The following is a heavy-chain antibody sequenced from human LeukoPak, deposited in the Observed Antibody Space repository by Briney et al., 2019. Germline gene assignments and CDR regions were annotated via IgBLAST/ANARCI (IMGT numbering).Heavy chain of an antibody. CDR1: GFSFSIYW. V-gene: IGHV3-7*03. D-gene: IGHD3-10*01. CDR2: IESNGGDK. Sequence: GGSLRLSCAASGFSFSIYWMSWIRQTPGKGLEYVANIESNGGDKYYVDSVKGRFTISRDNAKNSLYLQMNSLRAEDTAVYYCAKDLIKGSLTTEYFQHWGQGTLVTVSS. CDR3: AKDLIKGSLTTEYFQH. J-gene: IGHJ1*01.